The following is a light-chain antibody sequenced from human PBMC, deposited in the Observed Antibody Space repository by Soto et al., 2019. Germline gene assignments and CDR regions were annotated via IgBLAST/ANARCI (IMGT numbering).Light chain of an antibody. J-gene: IGLJ1*01. Sequence: QSALTQPASVSGSPGQSITISCTGTSSDIGGYDYVSWYQQHPGKAPKLVIYEVSNRPSGVSNRFSGSKSGNTASLTISGLQAEDEADYYCTSYTSSSTNYAFGTGTKLTVL. CDR2: EVS. CDR1: SSDIGGYDY. V-gene: IGLV2-14*01. CDR3: TSYTSSSTNYA.